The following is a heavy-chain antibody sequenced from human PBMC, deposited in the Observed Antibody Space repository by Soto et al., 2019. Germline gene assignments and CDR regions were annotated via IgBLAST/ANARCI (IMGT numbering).Heavy chain of an antibody. CDR1: GGSISSSSYY. Sequence: PSETLSLTCTVPGGSISSSSYYWGWIRQPPGKGLEWIGSIYYSGYTNYNPSLKSRVTISVDTSKNQFSLKLSSVTAADTAVYYCARERGYYYDSSGAADYWGQGTLVTVSS. CDR3: ARERGYYYDSSGAADY. V-gene: IGHV4-39*07. J-gene: IGHJ4*02. CDR2: IYYSGYT. D-gene: IGHD3-22*01.